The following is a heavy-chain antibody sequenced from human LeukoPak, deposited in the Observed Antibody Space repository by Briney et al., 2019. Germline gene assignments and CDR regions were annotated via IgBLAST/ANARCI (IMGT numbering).Heavy chain of an antibody. CDR3: AVYDSSGYYYSNDAFDI. D-gene: IGHD3-22*01. CDR1: GYTFTSYD. CDR2: MNPNSGNT. V-gene: IGHV1-8*01. J-gene: IGHJ3*02. Sequence: GASVKVSCKASGYTFTSYDINWVRQAPGQGLEWMGWMNPNSGNTGYAQKFQGRFTMTRNTSISTAYMELSSLRSEDTAVYYCAVYDSSGYYYSNDAFDIWGQGTMVTVSS.